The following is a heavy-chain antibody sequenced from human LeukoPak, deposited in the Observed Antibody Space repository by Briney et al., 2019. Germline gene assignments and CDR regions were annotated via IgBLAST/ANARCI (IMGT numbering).Heavy chain of an antibody. CDR2: ISYDGSNK. CDR3: ARAGIAARRPNNWFDP. Sequence: GGSLRLSCAASGFTFSSYAMHWVRQAPGKGLEWVAVISYDGSNKYYADSVKGRFTISRDNSKNTLYLQMNSLRAEDTAVYYCARAGIAARRPNNWFDPWGQGTLVTVSS. J-gene: IGHJ5*02. CDR1: GFTFSSYA. D-gene: IGHD6-6*01. V-gene: IGHV3-30-3*01.